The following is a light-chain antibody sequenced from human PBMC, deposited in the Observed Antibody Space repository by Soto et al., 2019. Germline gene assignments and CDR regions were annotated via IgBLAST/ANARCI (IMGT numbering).Light chain of an antibody. CDR2: EGS. CDR3: CSYAGSSTFVYV. Sequence: QPVLTQPASVSGSPGQSITISYTGTSSDVGSYNLVSWYQQHPGKAPKLMIYEGSKRPSGVSNRFSGSKSGNTASLTISGLQAEDEADYYCCSYAGSSTFVYVFGTGTQLTVL. J-gene: IGLJ1*01. CDR1: SSDVGSYNL. V-gene: IGLV2-23*01.